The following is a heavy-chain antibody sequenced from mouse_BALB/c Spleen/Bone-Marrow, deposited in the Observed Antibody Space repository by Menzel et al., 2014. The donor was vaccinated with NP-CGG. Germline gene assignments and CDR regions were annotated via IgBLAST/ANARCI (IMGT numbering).Heavy chain of an antibody. Sequence: EVQVVESGGGLVQPGGSLELSCAASGFTFSNYGMSWVRQTPDKRLELVATINGNGGSTYYPDSVKGRFTISRDTAKNTLYLQMSSLKSEETAMYYCVRGNYGNYVDYFDFWGQGTTLTVSS. J-gene: IGHJ2*01. CDR2: INGNGGST. CDR3: VRGNYGNYVDYFDF. V-gene: IGHV5-6-3*01. CDR1: GFTFSNYG. D-gene: IGHD2-1*01.